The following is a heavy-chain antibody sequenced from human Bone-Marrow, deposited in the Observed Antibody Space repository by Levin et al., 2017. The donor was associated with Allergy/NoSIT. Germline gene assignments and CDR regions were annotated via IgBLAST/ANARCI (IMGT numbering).Heavy chain of an antibody. V-gene: IGHV3-23*01. D-gene: IGHD6-19*01. J-gene: IGHJ5*02. CDR3: VKGSSGWFQEEGA. CDR2: ISGSGDIT. CDR1: GFTFHTYA. Sequence: GESLKISCRASGFTFHTYAMTWVRQAPGKGLGWVSAISGSGDITSYADSVKGRFTVSRDNSKNILFLQMDNLRVEDTAVFYCVKGSSGWFQEEGAWGQGTLLTVSS.